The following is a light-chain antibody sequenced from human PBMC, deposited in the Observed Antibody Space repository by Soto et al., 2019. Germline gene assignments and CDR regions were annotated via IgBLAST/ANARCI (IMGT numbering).Light chain of an antibody. J-gene: IGLJ2*01. CDR2: DVS. Sequence: QSALTQPRSVSGSPGQSVTISCSGTSSDVGGYKYVSWYQQHPGKAPKLMIYDVSKRPSGVPDRFSGSKSGNTASLTISGLQAEDEASYYCSSYTVTTTLVVFGGGTKVTVL. V-gene: IGLV2-11*01. CDR1: SSDVGGYKY. CDR3: SSYTVTTTLVV.